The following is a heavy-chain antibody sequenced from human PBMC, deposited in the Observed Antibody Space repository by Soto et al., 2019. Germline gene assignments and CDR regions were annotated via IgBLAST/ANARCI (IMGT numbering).Heavy chain of an antibody. J-gene: IGHJ4*02. V-gene: IGHV3-15*07. CDR3: TTDRGCHLGCHY. Sequence: SVSNAWMNWVRQAPGKGLEWVGRIKSKTDGGTTDYAAPVKGRFTISRDDSKNTLYLQMNSLKTEDTAVYYCTTDRGCHLGCHYWGQGTLVTVSS. D-gene: IGHD6-19*01. CDR2: IKSKTDGGTT. CDR1: SVSNAW.